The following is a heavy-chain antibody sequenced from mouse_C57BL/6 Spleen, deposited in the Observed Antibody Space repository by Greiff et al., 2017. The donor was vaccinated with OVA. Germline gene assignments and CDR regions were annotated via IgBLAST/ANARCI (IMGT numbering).Heavy chain of an antibody. CDR2: IHPNSGST. CDR1: GYTFPSYW. D-gene: IGHD1-1*01. J-gene: IGHJ1*03. CDR3: RTHYYGSSYRYFDV. V-gene: IGHV1-64*01. Sequence: QVQLQQPGAELVKPGASVKLSCKASGYTFPSYWMHWVKQRPGQGLEWIGMIHPNSGSTNYNEKFKSKATLTVDKSSSTAYMQLSSLTSEDSAVYYCRTHYYGSSYRYFDVWGTGTTVTVSS.